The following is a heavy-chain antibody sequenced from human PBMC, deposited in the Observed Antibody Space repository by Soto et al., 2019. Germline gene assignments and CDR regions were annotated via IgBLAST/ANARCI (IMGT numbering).Heavy chain of an antibody. Sequence: SATLSLTCTFTGGSIATYYWSSIRQPPGTGLEWIGYIYYRGNTDYNPSLKSRVTISLDTPKNQFSLKLSSVTAADTAVYYCARHPGYYDILTGYTTYYFDYWGQGILVT. D-gene: IGHD3-9*01. CDR2: IYYRGNT. J-gene: IGHJ4*02. V-gene: IGHV4-59*08. CDR1: GGSIATYY. CDR3: ARHPGYYDILTGYTTYYFDY.